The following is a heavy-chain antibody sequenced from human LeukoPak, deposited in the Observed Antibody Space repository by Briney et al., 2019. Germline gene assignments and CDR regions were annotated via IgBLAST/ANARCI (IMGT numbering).Heavy chain of an antibody. CDR2: INDNGSTT. Sequence: GGSLRLSCSASGFTFSTCAMHWVRQAPGKGLEFVSGINDNGSTTYYADSVKGRFTISRDNSKNTVYLQMSSLRAEDTAVYHCVKDLSGTYSFDYWGEGTLV. D-gene: IGHD1-26*01. CDR3: VKDLSGTYSFDY. CDR1: GFTFSTCA. V-gene: IGHV3-64D*06. J-gene: IGHJ4*02.